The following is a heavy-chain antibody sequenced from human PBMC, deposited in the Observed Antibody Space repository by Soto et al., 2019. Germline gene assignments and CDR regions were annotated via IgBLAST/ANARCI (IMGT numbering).Heavy chain of an antibody. CDR3: AKVVHAPGVFDY. CDR2: ISGSGGST. CDR1: GFTFSSYA. V-gene: IGHV3-23*01. Sequence: GGSLRLSCAASGFTFSSYAMSWVRQAPGKGLEWVSAISGSGGSTYYADSVKGRFTISRDNSQNTLYLQMNSLRAEDTAVYYCAKVVHAPGVFDYWGQGTLVTVSS. D-gene: IGHD3-10*01. J-gene: IGHJ4*02.